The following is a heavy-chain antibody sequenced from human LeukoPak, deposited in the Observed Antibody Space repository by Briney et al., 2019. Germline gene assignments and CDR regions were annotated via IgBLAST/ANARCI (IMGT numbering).Heavy chain of an antibody. V-gene: IGHV4-4*07. CDR2: IYTSGST. J-gene: IGHJ6*04. D-gene: IGHD2-2*01. CDR1: GGSISSYY. CDR3: ARVVVPATLVAV. Sequence: SETLSLTCTVSGGSISSYYWSWIRQPAGRGLEWIGRIYTSGSTNYNPSLKSRVTISVDTSKNQFSLKLSSVTAADTAVYYCARVVVPATLVAVWGKGTTVTVSS.